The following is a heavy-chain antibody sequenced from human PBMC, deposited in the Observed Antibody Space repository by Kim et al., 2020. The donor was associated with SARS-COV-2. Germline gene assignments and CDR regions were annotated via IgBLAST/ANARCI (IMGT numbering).Heavy chain of an antibody. Sequence: GGSLRLSCAASGFTFRSYGMHWVRQAPGKGPEWVAVISNDGSDQYYGDSVKGRFTVSRDNSKNTLFLQMNSLRREDTAVYYCAKGREADPMDFITYSWG. CDR2: ISNDGSDQ. V-gene: IGHV3-30*18. CDR1: GFTFRSYG. D-gene: IGHD3-22*01. CDR3: AKGREADPMDFITYS. J-gene: IGHJ5*01.